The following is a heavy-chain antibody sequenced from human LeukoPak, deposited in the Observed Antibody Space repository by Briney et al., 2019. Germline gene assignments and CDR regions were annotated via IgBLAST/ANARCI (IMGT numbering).Heavy chain of an antibody. V-gene: IGHV3-53*01. D-gene: IGHD5-12*01. Sequence: GGSLRLSCAASGFTISNSFMSWVRQAPGGGLEWVSVIYSSGTTYYADSVKGRFTISRDNSKNTLYLQMNSLRAEDTAVYYCAKKQGLRFYAFDIWGQGTMVTVSS. J-gene: IGHJ3*02. CDR3: AKKQGLRFYAFDI. CDR2: IYSSGTT. CDR1: GFTISNSF.